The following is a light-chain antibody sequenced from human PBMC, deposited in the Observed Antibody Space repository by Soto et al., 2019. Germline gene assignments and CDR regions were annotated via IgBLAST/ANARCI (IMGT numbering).Light chain of an antibody. CDR1: QSVSGN. Sequence: EIVMTQSPATLSVSPGERATLSCRASQSVSGNLAWYQQKPGQAPRLLIYGASTRATGIPARFSGSGSGTEFPLTISRLQSEDFAAYYCQQYNNWPPITFGQGTRLEIK. J-gene: IGKJ5*01. CDR2: GAS. CDR3: QQYNNWPPIT. V-gene: IGKV3-15*01.